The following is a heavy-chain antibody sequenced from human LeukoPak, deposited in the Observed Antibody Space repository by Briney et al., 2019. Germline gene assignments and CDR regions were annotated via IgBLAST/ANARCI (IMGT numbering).Heavy chain of an antibody. CDR1: GDSVSSNSAA. CDR3: ARADSGSYYDSSGHHFDY. Sequence: SQTLSLTCAISGDSVSSNSAAWNWIRQSPSRGLEWLGRTYYRSKWYNDYAVSVKSRITINPDTSKNQFSLQLNSVTPEDTAVYYCARADSGSYYDSSGHHFDYWGQGTLVTVSS. V-gene: IGHV6-1*01. D-gene: IGHD3-22*01. CDR2: TYYRSKWYN. J-gene: IGHJ4*02.